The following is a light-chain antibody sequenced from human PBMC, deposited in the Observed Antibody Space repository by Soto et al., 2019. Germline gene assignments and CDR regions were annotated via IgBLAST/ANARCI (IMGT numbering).Light chain of an antibody. Sequence: QCVLTQPPSASGSPGQSVTISCTGTSSDVGLYDYVSWYQQHPGKVPKLLIYEVTQRPSGVPDRFSGSKSGNTASLTVSGLQAEDEADYYCSSYGGNSNYVFGTGTKVTVL. CDR2: EVT. CDR1: SSDVGLYDY. J-gene: IGLJ1*01. V-gene: IGLV2-8*01. CDR3: SSYGGNSNYV.